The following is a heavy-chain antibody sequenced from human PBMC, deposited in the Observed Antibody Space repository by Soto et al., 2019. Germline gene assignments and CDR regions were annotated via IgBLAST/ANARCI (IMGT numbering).Heavy chain of an antibody. CDR2: IGTAGDT. J-gene: IGHJ6*02. V-gene: IGHV3-13*01. CDR3: ARDMAPRNCYPRPPYGMEV. CDR1: GFTFSSYD. Sequence: GGSLRLSCAASGFTFSSYDMHWVRQATGKGLEWVSAIGTAGDTYYPGSVKGRFTISRENAKNSLYLQMNSLRAEDTAVYHCARDMAPRNCYPRPPYGMEVWGQGTTVTGSS. D-gene: IGHD2-21*01.